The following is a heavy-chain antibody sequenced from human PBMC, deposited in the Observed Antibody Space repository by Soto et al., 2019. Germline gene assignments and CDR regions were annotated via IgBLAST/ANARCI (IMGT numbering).Heavy chain of an antibody. CDR3: AKDVGQQLVLNYGMDV. Sequence: QVPLVESGGGVIQPGTSLSLSCGSSGFTFRSFGMYWVRQAPGKGLEWVAVVSYDGNHKYYADSVKGRFTVSRDNAKNMLYLQMISLRGEDTAVYYCAKDVGQQLVLNYGMDVWGQGTTVTVSS. V-gene: IGHV3-30*18. J-gene: IGHJ6*02. CDR1: GFTFRSFG. D-gene: IGHD6-13*01. CDR2: VSYDGNHK.